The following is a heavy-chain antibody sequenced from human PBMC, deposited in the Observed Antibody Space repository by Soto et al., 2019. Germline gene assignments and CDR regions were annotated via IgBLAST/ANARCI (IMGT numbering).Heavy chain of an antibody. Sequence: EVQLVESGGGLVQPGGSLRLSCAASGFTFSSYSMNWVRQAPGKGLEWVSYISSSSSTIYYADSVKGRFTISRDNAKNSLYLKMNSLRDGDTAVYYCAREGGNLNWFDPWGQGTLVTASS. D-gene: IGHD1-26*01. CDR1: GFTFSSYS. J-gene: IGHJ5*02. CDR2: ISSSSSTI. V-gene: IGHV3-48*02. CDR3: AREGGNLNWFDP.